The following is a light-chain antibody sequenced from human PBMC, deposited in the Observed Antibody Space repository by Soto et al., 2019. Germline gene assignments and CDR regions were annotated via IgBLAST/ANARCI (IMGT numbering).Light chain of an antibody. V-gene: IGKV3-15*01. J-gene: IGKJ2*01. CDR3: QQYTNWPPFT. CDR1: QNVGTS. Sequence: IILTQSPATLSVSPGEGASLSCRASQNVGTSLAWYQQKSGQAPRLLIYGASTRAAGVPARFSGSASGIKYTLTITSLQSEDFALYYCQQYTNWPPFTFGQGTRLEIK. CDR2: GAS.